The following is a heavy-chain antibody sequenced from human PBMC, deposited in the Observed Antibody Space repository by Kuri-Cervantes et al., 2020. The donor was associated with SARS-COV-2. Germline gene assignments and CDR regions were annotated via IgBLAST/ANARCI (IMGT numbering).Heavy chain of an antibody. J-gene: IGHJ6*02. CDR1: GFTFSSYG. CDR2: ISYDGSDK. CDR3: ARDYEPAAQLTYYYYYGMDV. V-gene: IGHV3-30*03. D-gene: IGHD2-2*01. Sequence: GESLKISCAASGFTFSSYGMHWVRQAPGKGLEWVAVISYDGSDKYYADSVKGRFTISRDNSKNTLYLQMNSLRAEDTAVYYCARDYEPAAQLTYYYYYGMDVWGQGTTVTVSS.